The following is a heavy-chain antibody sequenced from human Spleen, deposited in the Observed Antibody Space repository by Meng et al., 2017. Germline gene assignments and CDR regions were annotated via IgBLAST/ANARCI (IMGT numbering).Heavy chain of an antibody. CDR1: GDSISSSDSY. J-gene: IGHJ5*02. CDR2: IGHSGFT. D-gene: IGHD1/OR15-1a*01. CDR3: VRSRAWVRTGFDP. V-gene: IGHV4-39*01. Sequence: QPQLQESGPGRVKPSETLSLTCSVSGDSISSSDSYWGWIRQSPGKGLEWIGSIGHSGFTYYTPSLESRVTVSVDTSRSQFSLELTSVTAADTAVYYCVRSRAWVRTGFDPWGQGTLVTVSS.